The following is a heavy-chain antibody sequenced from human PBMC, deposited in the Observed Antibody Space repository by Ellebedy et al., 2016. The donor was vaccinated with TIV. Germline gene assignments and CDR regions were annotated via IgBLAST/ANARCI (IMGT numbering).Heavy chain of an antibody. V-gene: IGHV3-30*18. CDR3: AKDVGPWVVLYPVDAFDI. CDR2: ISYDGTDK. CDR1: GFTFSNYG. Sequence: PGGSLRLSCAASGFTFSNYGMHWVRQAPGKGLEWVAVISYDGTDKHYADSVKGRFTISRDSSKNTLYLQMNSLRAEDTAVYFCAKDVGPWVVLYPVDAFDIWGQGTMVTVSS. J-gene: IGHJ3*02. D-gene: IGHD6-19*01.